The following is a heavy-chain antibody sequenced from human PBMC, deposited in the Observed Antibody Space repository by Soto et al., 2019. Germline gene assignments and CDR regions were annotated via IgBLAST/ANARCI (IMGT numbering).Heavy chain of an antibody. Sequence: QVQLVESGGGVVQPGRSLRLSCAASGFTFSSYGMHWVRQAPGKGLEWVAVISYDGSNKYYADSEKGRFTISRDNSKNTMYLQMNSLQAEDTDVYYCAKKMAGRLNYYCGMGVWGQGTSVNGSS. CDR1: GFTFSSYG. CDR3: AKKMAGRLNYYCGMGV. V-gene: IGHV3-30*18. CDR2: ISYDGSNK. J-gene: IGHJ6*02.